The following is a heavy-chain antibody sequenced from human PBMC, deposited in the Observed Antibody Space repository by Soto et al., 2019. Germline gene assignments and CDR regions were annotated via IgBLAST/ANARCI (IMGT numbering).Heavy chain of an antibody. Sequence: GGSLRLSCAASGFTFSSYSMNWVRQAPGKGLEWVSYISSSSSTIYYADSVKGRFTISRDNAKNSLYLQMNSLRDEDTAVYYCARGQYSYGHPYGMDVWGQGTTVTVSS. CDR1: GFTFSSYS. CDR3: ARGQYSYGHPYGMDV. CDR2: ISSSSSTI. D-gene: IGHD5-18*01. J-gene: IGHJ6*02. V-gene: IGHV3-48*02.